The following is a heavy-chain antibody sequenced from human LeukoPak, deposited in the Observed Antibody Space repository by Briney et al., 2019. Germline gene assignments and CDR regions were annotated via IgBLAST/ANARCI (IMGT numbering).Heavy chain of an antibody. D-gene: IGHD1-26*01. CDR3: ASMGSLFDN. CDR2: INTHTGNP. J-gene: IGHJ4*02. Sequence: ASVKVSCTASGYTFSDYAMNWVRQAPGQGLEFMGWINTHTGNPTYAQDFTGRFVFSLDTSVNTAYLQINSLKADDTAVYYCASMGSLFDNWGQGTLVTVSS. V-gene: IGHV7-4-1*02. CDR1: GYTFSDYA.